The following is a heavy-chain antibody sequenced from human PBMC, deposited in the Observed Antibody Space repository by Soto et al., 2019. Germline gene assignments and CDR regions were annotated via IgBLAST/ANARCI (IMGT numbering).Heavy chain of an antibody. CDR2: ISYDGSNK. CDR3: ARDRTNWNDASRVSYYGMDV. V-gene: IGHV3-30-3*01. CDR1: GFTFSSYA. J-gene: IGHJ6*02. D-gene: IGHD1-1*01. Sequence: GGSLRLSCAASGFTFSSYAMHWVRQAPGKGLEWVAVISYDGSNKYYADSVKGRFTISRDNSKNTLYLQMNSLRAEDTAVYYCARDRTNWNDASRVSYYGMDVWGQGTTVTVSS.